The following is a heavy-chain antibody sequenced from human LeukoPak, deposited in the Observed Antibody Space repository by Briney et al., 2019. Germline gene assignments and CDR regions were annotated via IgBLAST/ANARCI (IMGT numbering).Heavy chain of an antibody. Sequence: PGGSLRLSCAASGFSFSSYSMNWVRQAPGKGLEWVSGINWNGGSTGYADSVKGRFTISRDNAKNSLYLRMNSLRAEDTALYYCARFNGDYYRIDYWGQGILVTVSS. CDR3: ARFNGDYYRIDY. V-gene: IGHV3-20*04. D-gene: IGHD4-17*01. J-gene: IGHJ4*02. CDR2: INWNGGST. CDR1: GFSFSSYS.